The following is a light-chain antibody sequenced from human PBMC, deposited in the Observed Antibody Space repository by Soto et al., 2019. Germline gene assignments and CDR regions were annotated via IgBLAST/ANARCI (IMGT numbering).Light chain of an antibody. CDR3: QQYNTHSGT. CDR2: DAS. Sequence: DIQMTQSPSTLSASLGDRVTITCRASQTVNAWLAWYQHKPGKAPKPLIYDASILESGVPARFSGSGSGTEFILTISSLPPDDVGTYYCQQYNTHSGTFGQGTKVEIK. V-gene: IGKV1-5*01. CDR1: QTVNAW. J-gene: IGKJ1*01.